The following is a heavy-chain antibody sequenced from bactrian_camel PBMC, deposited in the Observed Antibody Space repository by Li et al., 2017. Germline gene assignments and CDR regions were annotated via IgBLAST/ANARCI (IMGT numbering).Heavy chain of an antibody. CDR1: GFSFDDAD. J-gene: IGHJ4*01. Sequence: VQLVESGGGSVQAGGSLTLSCVGSGFSFDDADMGWYRQGSGNDCKLVSALASYGTTYYTDSVKGRFTISKDKDHVKNTLFLEMTNLKADDTAMYYCTADTVKASLATIAQFAAYEGHGTQVTVS. D-gene: IGHD4*01. CDR2: LASYGTT. V-gene: IGHV3S53*01.